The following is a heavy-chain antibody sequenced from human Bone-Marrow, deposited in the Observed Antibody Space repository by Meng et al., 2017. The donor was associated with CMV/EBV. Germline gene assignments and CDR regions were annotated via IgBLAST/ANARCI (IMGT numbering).Heavy chain of an antibody. Sequence: GESLKISCAASGFTFSSYSMNWVRQAPGKGLEWVSSIRSSSSYIYYADSVKGRFTISRDNAKNSLYLQMNSLRAEDTAVYYCARDGDSSRPNDALDIWGQGTMVTVSS. CDR2: IRSSSSYI. D-gene: IGHD6-13*01. J-gene: IGHJ3*02. V-gene: IGHV3-21*01. CDR3: ARDGDSSRPNDALDI. CDR1: GFTFSSYS.